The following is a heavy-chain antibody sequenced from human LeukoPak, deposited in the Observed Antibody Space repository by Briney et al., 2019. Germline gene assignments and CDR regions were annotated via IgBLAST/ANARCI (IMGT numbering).Heavy chain of an antibody. Sequence: PGGSLRLSCAASGFTVSSNYMSWVRQTPGKGLEWVSVIYSGGSTYYADSVKGRFTTSRDNSKNTLYLQMNSLRAEDTAVYYCARSPGAVAPDAFDIWGQGTMVTVSS. CDR3: ARSPGAVAPDAFDI. CDR1: GFTVSSNY. J-gene: IGHJ3*02. D-gene: IGHD6-19*01. V-gene: IGHV3-53*01. CDR2: IYSGGST.